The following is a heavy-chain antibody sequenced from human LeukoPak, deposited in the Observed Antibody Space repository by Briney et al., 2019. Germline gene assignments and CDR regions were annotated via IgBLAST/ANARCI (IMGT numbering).Heavy chain of an antibody. J-gene: IGHJ4*02. CDR1: GGSISSGEYY. Sequence: SETLSLTCTVSGGSISSGEYYWSWIRQPPGKGLESIGYIYYSGSTHYNPSLKSRVTISLDTSKSQFSLKLTSVTAADTAVYYCAKARDSNIWYPFDYWGQGTLVTVSS. CDR3: AKARDSNIWYPFDY. CDR2: IYYSGST. V-gene: IGHV4-61*08. D-gene: IGHD3-22*01.